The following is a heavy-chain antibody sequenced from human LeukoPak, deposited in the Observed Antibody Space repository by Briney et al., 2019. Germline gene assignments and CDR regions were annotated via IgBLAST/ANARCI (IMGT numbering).Heavy chain of an antibody. D-gene: IGHD3-3*01. CDR3: ATLPYYDFWSDRGAFDI. V-gene: IGHV1-8*03. CDR2: MNPNSGNT. Sequence: ASVKVSCKASGYTFTSYDINWVRQATGQGLEWMGWMNPNSGNTGYAQKFQGRVTITRNTSISTAYMELSSLRSEDTAVYYCATLPYYDFWSDRGAFDIWGQGTMVTVSS. CDR1: GYTFTSYD. J-gene: IGHJ3*02.